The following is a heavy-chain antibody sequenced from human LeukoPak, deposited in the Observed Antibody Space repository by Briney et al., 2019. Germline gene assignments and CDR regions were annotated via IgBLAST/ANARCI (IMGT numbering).Heavy chain of an antibody. D-gene: IGHD1-26*01. CDR3: ARYIVSYPHDAFDI. CDR2: IYYSGST. J-gene: IGHJ3*02. V-gene: IGHV4-59*01. CDR1: GGSISSYY. Sequence: SETLTLTCTVSGGSISSYYWSWIRQPPGKGLEWIGYIYYSGSTSYNPSLKSRVTISVDTSKKQFSLKLSSVTAADTAFYYCARYIVSYPHDAFDIWGQGTMVTVSS.